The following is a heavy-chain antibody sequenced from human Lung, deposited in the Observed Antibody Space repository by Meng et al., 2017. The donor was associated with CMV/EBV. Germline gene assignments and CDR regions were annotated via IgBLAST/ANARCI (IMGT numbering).Heavy chain of an antibody. CDR1: GCTFSSYA. J-gene: IGHJ4*02. CDR3: ASVYCSSTSCYSLNAYYFDY. V-gene: IGHV1-69*05. CDR2: INPIFGTA. D-gene: IGHD2-2*02. Sequence: SVKVSCXASGCTFSSYAISWVRQAPGQGLECMGGINPIFGTANNAQKFQGRVTITTDESTSTANMELSSLRSEDTAVYYCASVYCSSTSCYSLNAYYFDYWGQGTLVTVSS.